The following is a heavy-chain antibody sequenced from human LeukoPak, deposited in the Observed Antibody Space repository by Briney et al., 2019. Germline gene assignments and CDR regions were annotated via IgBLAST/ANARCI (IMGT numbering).Heavy chain of an antibody. CDR3: AKLPLALGPDDY. J-gene: IGHJ4*02. V-gene: IGHV1-46*01. CDR1: GYTFTSYY. D-gene: IGHD4-23*01. Sequence: ASVKVSCKASGYTFTSYYMHWVRQAPGQGLEWMGIINPSGGSTSYAQKFQGRVTMTRDMSTSTVYMELSSLRAEDTAVYYCAKLPLALGPDDYWGQGTLVTVSS. CDR2: INPSGGST.